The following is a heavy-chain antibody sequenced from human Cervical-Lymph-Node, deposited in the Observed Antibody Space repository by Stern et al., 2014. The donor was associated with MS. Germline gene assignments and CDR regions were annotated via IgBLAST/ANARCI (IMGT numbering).Heavy chain of an antibody. Sequence: DQLVESGPGLVKPSQTLSLTCSVSGDSISTGSYFWTWIRQPAGKGLEWIGRIYTSGTTHYHPSLKSRVTISLDPSKNQFSRNLPSVTAADTAVYFCARFGYYYYYDMDVWGQGTTVTVSS. CDR1: GDSISTGSYF. CDR3: ARFGYYYYYDMDV. D-gene: IGHD3-10*01. CDR2: IYTSGTT. V-gene: IGHV4-61*02. J-gene: IGHJ6*02.